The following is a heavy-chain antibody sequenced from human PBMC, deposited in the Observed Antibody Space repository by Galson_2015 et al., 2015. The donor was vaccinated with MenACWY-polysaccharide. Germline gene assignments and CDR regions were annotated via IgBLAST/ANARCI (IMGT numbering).Heavy chain of an antibody. CDR1: GFTFTTYG. CDR2: IRTNGCHT. V-gene: IGHV3-33*08. J-gene: IGHJ6*03. Sequence: SLRLSCAASGFTFTTYGIHWVRQAPGKGLEWVSVIRTNGCHTYYADSVKGRFTISRDNSKNTLYLQMNSLRADDTAVYHCARDTCSSTYYFDVWGKGTPVPVSS. D-gene: IGHD6-13*01. CDR3: ARDTCSSTYYFDV.